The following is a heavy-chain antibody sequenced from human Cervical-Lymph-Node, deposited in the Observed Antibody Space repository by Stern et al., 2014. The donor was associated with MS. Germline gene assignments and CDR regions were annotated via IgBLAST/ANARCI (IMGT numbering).Heavy chain of an antibody. CDR1: GFTVSSNY. CDR3: ARLAAADPFDY. J-gene: IGHJ4*02. V-gene: IGHV3-66*02. D-gene: IGHD6-13*01. CDR2: IYSGGST. Sequence: EMQLVESGGGLVQPGGSLRLSCAASGFTVSSNYMSWVRQAPGKGLEWVSVIYSGGSTYYADSVKGRFTISRDNSKNTLYLQMNSLRAEDTAVYYCARLAAADPFDYWGQGTLVTVSS.